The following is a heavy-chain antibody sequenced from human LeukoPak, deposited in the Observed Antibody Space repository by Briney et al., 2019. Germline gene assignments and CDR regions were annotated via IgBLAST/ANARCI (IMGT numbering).Heavy chain of an antibody. CDR3: ARHRDPSSIIPPFDY. CDR2: IYYSGST. J-gene: IGHJ4*02. CDR1: GGSISSYY. D-gene: IGHD6-6*01. V-gene: IGHV4-59*01. Sequence: SETLSLTCTVSGGSISSYYWSWIRQPPGKGLEWIGYIYYSGSTNYNPSLKSRVTISVDTSKNQFSLKLSSVTAADTAVYYCARHRDPSSIIPPFDYWGQGTLVTVSS.